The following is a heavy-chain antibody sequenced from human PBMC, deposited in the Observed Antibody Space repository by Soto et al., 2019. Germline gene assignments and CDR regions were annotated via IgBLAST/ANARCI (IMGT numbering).Heavy chain of an antibody. CDR1: GFTFSTYV. J-gene: IGHJ4*02. CDR2: ISVSAGPT. D-gene: IGHD6-19*01. CDR3: AKGGWLDD. V-gene: IGHV3-23*01. Sequence: EVQLLESGGGLVQPGGSLRLSCAASGFTFSTYVMSWARQPPGKGLEWVSAISVSAGPTYYADSGKGRFTIPRDNSKNTLYLQMDILRAEDTAVYYCAKGGWLDDWGQGTLVTVSS.